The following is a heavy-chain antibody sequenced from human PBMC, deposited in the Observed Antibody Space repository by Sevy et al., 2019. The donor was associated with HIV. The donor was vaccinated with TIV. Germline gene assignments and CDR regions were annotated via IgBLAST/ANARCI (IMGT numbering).Heavy chain of an antibody. CDR1: GFTFSKYS. Sequence: GSLRLSSAASGFTFSKYSMSWVRPPPGKGLEWVSTLSFGCGEINYADSVKGRFTISRDNSKSSAYLQMNNLRPEDTAVYDCARDGCTKPHDYWGQGTLVTVSS. CDR3: ARDGCTKPHDY. J-gene: IGHJ4*02. V-gene: IGHV3-23*01. D-gene: IGHD2-8*01. CDR2: LSFGCGEI.